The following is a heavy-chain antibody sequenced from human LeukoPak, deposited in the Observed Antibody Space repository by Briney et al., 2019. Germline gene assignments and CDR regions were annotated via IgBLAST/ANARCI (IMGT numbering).Heavy chain of an antibody. CDR1: GYIFSNYD. D-gene: IGHD2-2*01. V-gene: IGHV1-8*01. J-gene: IGHJ4*02. CDR3: ARAVRHQLLPDY. Sequence: ASVKVSYKASGYIFSNYDISWVRRATGQGFEWMGWMNPNSGNTGYALEFQGRVTFTTDTSITTAYMEMSRVRSDDTAVYYCARAVRHQLLPDYWGQGTLVTVSS. CDR2: MNPNSGNT.